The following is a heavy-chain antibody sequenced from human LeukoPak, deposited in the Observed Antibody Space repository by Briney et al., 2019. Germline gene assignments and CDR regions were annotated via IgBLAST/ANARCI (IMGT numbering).Heavy chain of an antibody. Sequence: GGSLRLSCAASGFTFSSYSMNWVRQAPGKGLEWVSSISSSSSNTNYADSVKGRFTISRDNAKNSLYLQMNSLRAEDTAVYYCARDGLGGPPLSDYWGQGTLVTVSS. CDR3: ARDGLGGPPLSDY. J-gene: IGHJ4*02. V-gene: IGHV3-21*01. CDR1: GFTFSSYS. D-gene: IGHD3-16*01. CDR2: ISSSSSNT.